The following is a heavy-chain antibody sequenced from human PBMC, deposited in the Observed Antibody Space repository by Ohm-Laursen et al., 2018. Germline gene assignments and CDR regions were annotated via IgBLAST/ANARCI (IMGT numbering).Heavy chain of an antibody. CDR3: AKRDNWLDY. CDR2: IKQDGGEK. J-gene: IGHJ4*02. CDR1: GFTFSNYW. V-gene: IGHV3-7*03. D-gene: IGHD5-24*01. Sequence: SLRLSCTASGFTFSNYWMSWVRRTPGKGLEWVANIKQDGGEKNFADSVKGRFTISRDNSKNTVYLQMNSLRTDDTAVYYCAKRDNWLDYWGQGTLVTVSS.